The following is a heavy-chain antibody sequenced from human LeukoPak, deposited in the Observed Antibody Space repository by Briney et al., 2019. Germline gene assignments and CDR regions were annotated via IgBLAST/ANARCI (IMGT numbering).Heavy chain of an antibody. D-gene: IGHD4-17*01. CDR1: GGSISSYY. Sequence: SVTLSLTCTVSGGSISSYYWSWIRQPPGKGLEWIGYIYYSGSTNYNPSLKSRVTISVDTSKNQFSLKLSSATAADTAVYYCARVRYGDRFDYWGQGTLVTVSS. CDR3: ARVRYGDRFDY. V-gene: IGHV4-59*01. CDR2: IYYSGST. J-gene: IGHJ4*02.